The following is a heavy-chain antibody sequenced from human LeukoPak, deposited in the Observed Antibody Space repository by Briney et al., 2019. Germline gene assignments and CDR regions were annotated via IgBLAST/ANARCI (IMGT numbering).Heavy chain of an antibody. CDR3: AKRVWSSRWYFAFDI. CDR2: ISYDGSNT. V-gene: IGHV3-30*18. Sequence: PGRSLRLSCAVSGFTFSNYDMHWVRQAPGKGLEWVSVISYDGSNTDYAASVEGRFTISRDNSKNTLYLQMNSLRAEDTAVYYCAKRVWSSRWYFAFDIWGQGTMVTVSS. D-gene: IGHD6-13*01. J-gene: IGHJ3*02. CDR1: GFTFSNYD.